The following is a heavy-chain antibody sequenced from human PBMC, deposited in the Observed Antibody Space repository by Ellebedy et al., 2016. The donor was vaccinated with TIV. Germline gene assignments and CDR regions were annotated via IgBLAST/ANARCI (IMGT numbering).Heavy chain of an antibody. CDR1: GITFSTYT. CDR2: ISATGGTT. CDR3: AKEAIAV. V-gene: IGHV3-23*01. D-gene: IGHD6-19*01. Sequence: GESLKISCAASGITFSTYTMDWVRQAPGKGLEWVPGISATGGTTFYADSVKGRFTISRDNSKNTLYLQMNSLRVDDTAMYYCAKEAIAVWGQGTLVTVSS. J-gene: IGHJ4*02.